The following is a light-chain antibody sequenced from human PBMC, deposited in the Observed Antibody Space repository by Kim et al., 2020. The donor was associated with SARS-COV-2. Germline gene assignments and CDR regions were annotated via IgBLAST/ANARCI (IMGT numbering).Light chain of an antibody. CDR2: QDT. J-gene: IGLJ3*02. CDR3: QTWDSSTAWV. CDR1: KLGDKF. V-gene: IGLV3-1*01. Sequence: VSPGQTASITCSGDKLGDKFASWYQQKPGQSPVLVIHQDTKRPSGIPERFSGSNSGNTATLTISGTQAMDEADYYCQTWDSSTAWVFGGGTQLTVL.